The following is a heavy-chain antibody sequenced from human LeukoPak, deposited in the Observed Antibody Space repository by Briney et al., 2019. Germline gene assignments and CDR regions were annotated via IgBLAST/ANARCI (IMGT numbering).Heavy chain of an antibody. CDR1: GFTFSSFW. CDR2: IKKDGSQK. D-gene: IGHD3-3*01. CDR3: TRVFGGYDVSDY. V-gene: IGHV3-7*03. Sequence: PGVSLRLSCAASGFTFSSFWMSWVRQAPGKGLEWVANIKKDGSQKYYVDSVEGRFTISRDNAKNSLYLQMDSLRVDDTAVYYCTRVFGGYDVSDYWGQGTLVTVSS. J-gene: IGHJ4*02.